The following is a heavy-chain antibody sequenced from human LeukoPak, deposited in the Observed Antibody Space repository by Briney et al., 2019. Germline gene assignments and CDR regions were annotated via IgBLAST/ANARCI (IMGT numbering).Heavy chain of an antibody. Sequence: SETLSLTCADYGGSFSGYYWSWIRQPPGKGLEWIGEINHSGSTNYNPSLKSRVTISVDTSKNQFSLKLSSVTAADTAVYYCARGLVEMATIPLPNYFDYWGQGTLVTVSS. J-gene: IGHJ4*02. V-gene: IGHV4-34*01. CDR2: INHSGST. CDR1: GGSFSGYY. D-gene: IGHD2-21*01. CDR3: ARGLVEMATIPLPNYFDY.